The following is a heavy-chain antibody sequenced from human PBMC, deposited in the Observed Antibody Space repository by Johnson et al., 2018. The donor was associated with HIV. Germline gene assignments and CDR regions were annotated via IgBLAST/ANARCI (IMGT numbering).Heavy chain of an antibody. CDR2: ISYDGSNK. V-gene: IGHV3-30*03. CDR3: ARGSGVGAFDI. CDR1: GFTFSSYG. D-gene: IGHD7-27*01. J-gene: IGHJ3*02. Sequence: QVQLVESGGGVVQPGRSLRLSCAASGFTFSSYGMHWVRQAPGKGLEWVAVISYDGSNKYYADSVKGRFTISRDNSKNSLYLQMNSLRAEDTALYYCARGSGVGAFDIWGQGTMVTVSS.